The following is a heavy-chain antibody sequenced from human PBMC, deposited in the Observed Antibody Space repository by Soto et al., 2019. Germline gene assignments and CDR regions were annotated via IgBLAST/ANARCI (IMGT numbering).Heavy chain of an antibody. Sequence: QVQLVQSGAEVKKPGASVKVSCKASGYTFTSYGISWVRQAPGQGLEWMGWISAYNGNTHYAQKLQGRVTMTTDTSTSTAYMELRSLRADDTAVYYCARDLAMIVVVTSHDAVDIWGQGTMVTVSS. D-gene: IGHD3-22*01. J-gene: IGHJ3*02. V-gene: IGHV1-18*01. CDR3: ARDLAMIVVVTSHDAVDI. CDR1: GYTFTSYG. CDR2: ISAYNGNT.